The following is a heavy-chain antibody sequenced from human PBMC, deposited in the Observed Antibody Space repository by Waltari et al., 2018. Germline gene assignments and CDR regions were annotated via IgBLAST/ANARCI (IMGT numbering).Heavy chain of an antibody. CDR3: ASVVVVPAARGVGAFDI. V-gene: IGHV4-59*08. D-gene: IGHD2-2*01. CDR1: GGSISSYY. Sequence: QVQLQESGPGLVKPSETLSLTCTVSGGSISSYYWSWIRQPPGKGLEWIGYIYYSGSTNYNPSLKSRVTISVDTSKNQFSLKLSSVTAADTAVYYCASVVVVPAARGVGAFDIWGQGTMVTVSS. CDR2: IYYSGST. J-gene: IGHJ3*02.